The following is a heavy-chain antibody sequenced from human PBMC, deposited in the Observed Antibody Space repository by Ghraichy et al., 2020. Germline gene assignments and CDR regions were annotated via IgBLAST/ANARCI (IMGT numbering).Heavy chain of an antibody. J-gene: IGHJ4*02. D-gene: IGHD5-12*01. Sequence: GGSLRLSCAVSGFTLGDYAISWFRQAPGKGLEWVGFIRSKLSGGTTEYAASVKGRFSISRDDSKNSAYLQMNSLKTEDTAVYYCTRDLFGGYDFATIFNVWGQGALVTVSS. V-gene: IGHV3-49*03. CDR3: TRDLFGGYDFATIFNV. CDR2: IRSKLSGGTT. CDR1: GFTLGDYA.